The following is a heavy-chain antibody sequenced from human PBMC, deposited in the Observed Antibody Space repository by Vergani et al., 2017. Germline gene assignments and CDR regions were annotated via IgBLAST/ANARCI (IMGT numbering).Heavy chain of an antibody. CDR1: GDRVSNKSAG. D-gene: IGHD3-22*01. J-gene: IGHJ6*03. CDR3: AREDISLTVEGANYMDI. V-gene: IGHV6-1*01. CDR2: TYFMSKWYN. Sequence: QVQLHQSGPGLVKLSQTLSLTCAILGDRVSNKSAGWNWIRQSPSRGLEWLGRTYFMSKWYNDYAASVKSRMTINSDTSKNLFSLQLQSVTPEDTAVYYCAREDISLTVEGANYMDIWGKGTTVTVSS.